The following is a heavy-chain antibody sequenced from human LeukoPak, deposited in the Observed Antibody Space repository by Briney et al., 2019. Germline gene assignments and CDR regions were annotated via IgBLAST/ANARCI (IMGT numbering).Heavy chain of an antibody. CDR2: FDPEDGET. Sequence: ASVKVSCKVSGYTLTELSMHWVRHAPGKGLEWMGGFDPEDGETIYAQKFQGRVTMTEDTSTDTAYMELSSLRSEDTAVYYCATSIRFLEWLLSQAPFDYWGQGTLVTVSS. D-gene: IGHD3-3*01. J-gene: IGHJ4*02. CDR1: GYTLTELS. V-gene: IGHV1-24*01. CDR3: ATSIRFLEWLLSQAPFDY.